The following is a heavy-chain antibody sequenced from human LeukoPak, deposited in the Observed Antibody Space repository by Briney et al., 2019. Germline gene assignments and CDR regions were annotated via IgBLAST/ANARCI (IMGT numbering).Heavy chain of an antibody. CDR3: ATDQSSGWKSYWYFDL. J-gene: IGHJ2*01. CDR2: IIPIFGTA. D-gene: IGHD6-19*01. Sequence: SVKVSCKASGGTFSSYAISWVRQAPGQGLEWMGGIIPIFGTANYAQKFQGRVTMTEDTSTDTAYMELSSLRSEDTAVYYCATDQSSGWKSYWYFDLWGRGTLVTVSS. CDR1: GGTFSSYA. V-gene: IGHV1-69*06.